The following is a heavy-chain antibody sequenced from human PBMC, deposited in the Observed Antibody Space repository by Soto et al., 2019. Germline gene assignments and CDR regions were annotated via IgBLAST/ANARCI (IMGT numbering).Heavy chain of an antibody. D-gene: IGHD1-26*01. J-gene: IGHJ4*02. Sequence: GESLKICWKGAGDIFATHWIGWVRQMPGKGLEWMAIIFPGDSYTTYSPSFEGQVTVSADQSISTVYLQWSSLKASDTAMYYCATLAGSGSYRALYFDNSGLGTPVTVSS. CDR3: ATLAGSGSYRALYFDN. V-gene: IGHV5-51*01. CDR2: IFPGDSYT. CDR1: GDIFATHW.